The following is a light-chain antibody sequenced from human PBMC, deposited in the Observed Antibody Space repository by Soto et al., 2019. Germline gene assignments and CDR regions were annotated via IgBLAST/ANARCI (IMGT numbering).Light chain of an antibody. J-gene: IGKJ4*02. Sequence: DIVMTQSPATLSVSPGQRVTLSCRASQRVSSNLAWYQQKPGQAPRLLIFAASTRATGIPARFSGSGSGKEFTLTISSLQSEDFGIYYWQDYNYWPPLTFGGGTKVEIK. CDR1: QRVSSN. CDR2: AAS. CDR3: QDYNYWPPLT. V-gene: IGKV3-15*01.